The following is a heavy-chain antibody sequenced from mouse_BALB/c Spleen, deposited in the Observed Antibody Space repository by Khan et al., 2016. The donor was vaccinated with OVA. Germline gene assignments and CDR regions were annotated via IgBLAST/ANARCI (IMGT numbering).Heavy chain of an antibody. CDR1: GFSLTSYG. CDR2: IWSDGKT. V-gene: IGHV2-6*02. CDR3: ARKTHEKRTMMDY. Sequence: QVQLKESGPGLVAPSQSLSITCTVSGFSLTSYGVHWVRQPPGKGLEWLVVIWSDGKTNYNSTLKSRLSISKDNSKSQVFLKMNSLQTDDTARDDCARKTHEKRTMMDYWGQGTSVTVSS. J-gene: IGHJ4*01.